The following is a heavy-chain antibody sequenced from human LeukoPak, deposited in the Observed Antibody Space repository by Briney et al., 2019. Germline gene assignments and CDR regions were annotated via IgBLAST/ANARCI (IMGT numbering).Heavy chain of an antibody. J-gene: IGHJ6*03. D-gene: IGHD2-2*01. CDR1: GYTFTSYG. V-gene: IGHV1-18*01. Sequence: ASVKVSCKASGYTFTSYGISWVRQAPGQGLEWMGWISAYNGNTNYAQKLQGRVTMTTDTSTSTAYMELRSLRSDDTAVYYCARVVVVPAAMMGNDYYYYMDVWGKGTTVTVSS. CDR3: ARVVVVPAAMMGNDYYYYMDV. CDR2: ISAYNGNT.